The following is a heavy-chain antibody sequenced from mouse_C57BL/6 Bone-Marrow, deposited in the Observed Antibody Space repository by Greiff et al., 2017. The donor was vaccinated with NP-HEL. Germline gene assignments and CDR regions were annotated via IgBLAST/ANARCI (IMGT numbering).Heavy chain of an antibody. CDR1: GYTFTSYW. J-gene: IGHJ4*01. Sequence: VKLQQPGAELVKPGASVKLSCKASGYTFTSYWMHWVKQRPGQGLEWIGMIHPNSGSTNYNEKFKSKATLTVDKSSSTAYMQLSSLTSEDSAVYYGARGGYSNYEGYAMDYWGQGTSVTVSS. CDR3: ARGGYSNYEGYAMDY. D-gene: IGHD2-5*01. V-gene: IGHV1-64*01. CDR2: IHPNSGST.